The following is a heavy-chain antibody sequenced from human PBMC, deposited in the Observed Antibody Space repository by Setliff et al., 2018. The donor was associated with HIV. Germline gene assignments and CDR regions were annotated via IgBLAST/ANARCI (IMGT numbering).Heavy chain of an antibody. CDR3: ARDGYYYGSGSYSSFDY. V-gene: IGHV1-46*02. D-gene: IGHD3-10*01. Sequence: ASVKVSCKTSAYTFNSYYMHWIRQAPGQGLEWMGLIGPSGSSTTYAQNFQGRVTMSRDTSTNTVYMELSSLRSEDTAVYYCARDGYYYGSGSYSSFDYWGQGTLVTVSS. J-gene: IGHJ4*02. CDR1: AYTFNSYY. CDR2: IGPSGSST.